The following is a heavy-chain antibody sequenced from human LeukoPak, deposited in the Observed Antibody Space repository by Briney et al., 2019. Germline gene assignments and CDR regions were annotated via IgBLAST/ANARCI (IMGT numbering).Heavy chain of an antibody. J-gene: IGHJ4*02. CDR1: GGSISSYY. CDR3: ARRNSGSYYGFDY. Sequence: PSETLSLTCTVSGGSISSYYWSWIRQPPGKGLEWIGYIYYTGSTNYNPSLKSRVTISVDTSKNQFSLKLSSVTAADTAVYYCARRNSGSYYGFDYWGQGTLVTVSS. V-gene: IGHV4-59*01. CDR2: IYYTGST. D-gene: IGHD1-26*01.